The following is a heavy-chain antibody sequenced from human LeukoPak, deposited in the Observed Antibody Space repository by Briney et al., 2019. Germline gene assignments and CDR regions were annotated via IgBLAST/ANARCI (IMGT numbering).Heavy chain of an antibody. CDR2: IYSGGST. CDR1: GFIVSSNY. CDR3: ARAPGHFDY. Sequence: GGSLRLSCTASGFIVSSNYMSWVRQAPGKGLEWVSVIYSGGSTYYADSVKGRFTISRDNSKNTLYLQMNSLRAEDTAVYYCARAPGHFDYWGQGTLVTVSS. J-gene: IGHJ4*02. V-gene: IGHV3-53*01.